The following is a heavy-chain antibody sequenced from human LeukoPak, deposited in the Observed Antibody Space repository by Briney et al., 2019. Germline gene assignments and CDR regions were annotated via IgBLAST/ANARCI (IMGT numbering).Heavy chain of an antibody. J-gene: IGHJ5*02. CDR2: INAGNGNT. V-gene: IGHV1-3*01. D-gene: IGHD3-10*01. Sequence: ASVKLSCTASGYTFTSYAMHWVRQAPGQRLEWMGWINAGNGNTKYSQKLQGRVTITRDTSASTAYMELSSLRSEDTAVYYCARDLGLLWFGEWGNWFDPWGQGTLVTVSS. CDR1: GYTFTSYA. CDR3: ARDLGLLWFGEWGNWFDP.